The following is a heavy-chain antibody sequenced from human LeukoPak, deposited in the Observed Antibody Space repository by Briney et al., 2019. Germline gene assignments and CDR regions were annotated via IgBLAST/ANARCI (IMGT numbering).Heavy chain of an antibody. CDR3: ARNPPHGWELLVYFDY. CDR2: INHSGST. J-gene: IGHJ4*02. CDR1: GGSFSGYY. D-gene: IGHD1-26*01. V-gene: IGHV4-34*01. Sequence: SETLSLTCAVYGGSFSGYYWSWIRQPPGKGLEWLGEINHSGSTNYNPSLKSRVTISVDTSKNQFSLKLSSVTAADTAVYYCARNPPHGWELLVYFDYWGQGTLVTVSS.